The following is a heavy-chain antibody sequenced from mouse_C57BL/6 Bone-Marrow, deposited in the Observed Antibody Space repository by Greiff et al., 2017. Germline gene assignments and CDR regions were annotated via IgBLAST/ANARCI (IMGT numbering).Heavy chain of an antibody. CDR3: ARRRYYGSSYGVYWYFDV. CDR1: GYAFSSYW. Sequence: VMLVESGAELVKPGASVKISCKASGYAFSSYWMNWVKQRPGKGLEWIGQIYPGDGDTNYNGKFKGKATLTADKSSSTAYMQLSSLTSEDSAVYFCARRRYYGSSYGVYWYFDVWGTGTTVTVSS. D-gene: IGHD1-1*01. V-gene: IGHV1-80*01. CDR2: IYPGDGDT. J-gene: IGHJ1*03.